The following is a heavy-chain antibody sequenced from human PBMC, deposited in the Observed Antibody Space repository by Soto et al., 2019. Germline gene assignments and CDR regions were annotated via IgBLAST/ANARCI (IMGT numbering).Heavy chain of an antibody. CDR1: GGSVSSSSYY. CDR2: IYYSGST. D-gene: IGHD3-16*02. V-gene: IGHV4-39*07. CDR3: ARVDRNYYYYGMDV. J-gene: IGHJ6*02. Sequence: SETLSLTCTVSGGSVSSSSYYWGWVRQPPGKGLEWIGNIYYSGSTYYNPSLKSRVTISVDTSKNQFSLKLSSVTAADTAVYYCARVDRNYYYYGMDVWGQGTTVTVSS.